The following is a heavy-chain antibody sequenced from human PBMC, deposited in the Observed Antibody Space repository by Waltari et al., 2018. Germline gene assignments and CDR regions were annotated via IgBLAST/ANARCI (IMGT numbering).Heavy chain of an antibody. J-gene: IGHJ5*02. CDR3: ARDKGGWFDP. Sequence: EVQLVESGGGLVQPGGSLRLSGRASECTVSNHNMNWVRQAPGKGLECVSYISSSSSTIYYADSVKGRFTISRDNDKNSLYLQMNSLRAEDTAVYYCARDKGGWFDPWGQGTLVTVSS. CDR2: ISSSSSTI. V-gene: IGHV3-48*04. D-gene: IGHD2-15*01. CDR1: ECTVSNHN.